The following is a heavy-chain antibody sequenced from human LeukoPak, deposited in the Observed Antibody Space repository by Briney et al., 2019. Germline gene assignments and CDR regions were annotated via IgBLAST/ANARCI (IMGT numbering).Heavy chain of an antibody. CDR2: ISGSGGST. D-gene: IGHD2-2*01. CDR3: AKDSCISPSCRGYFDY. Sequence: GGSLRLSCAASGFTFSSYAMSWVRQAPGKGLEWVSAISGSGGSTYYADSVKGRFTISRDNSKNTLYLQMNSLRAEDTAVYYCAKDSCISPSCRGYFDYWGQGTLVTVSS. V-gene: IGHV3-23*01. CDR1: GFTFSSYA. J-gene: IGHJ4*02.